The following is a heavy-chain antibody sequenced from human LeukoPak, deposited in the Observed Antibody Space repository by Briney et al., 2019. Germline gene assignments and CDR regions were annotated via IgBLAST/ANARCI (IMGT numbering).Heavy chain of an antibody. J-gene: IGHJ4*02. CDR2: ISNDGSKM. V-gene: IGHV3-30-3*01. Sequence: PGGSLRLSCAASGFTFSTYALHWVRQAPGKGLEWVAVISNDGSKMYYADSVKGRFTISRDNSKNTLYLQMNSLKTEDKSVYYCARALYAALREWDYWGQGTLVTVSS. D-gene: IGHD5/OR15-5a*01. CDR3: ARALYAALREWDY. CDR1: GFTFSTYA.